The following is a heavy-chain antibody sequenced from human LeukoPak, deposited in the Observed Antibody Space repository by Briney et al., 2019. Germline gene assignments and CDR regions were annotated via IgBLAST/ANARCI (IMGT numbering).Heavy chain of an antibody. Sequence: PGGSLRLSCAASGFTFSSYGVHWVRQAPGKGLEWVAFIRYDGSNKYYADSVKGRFTISRDNSKNTLYLQMNSLRAEDTAVYYCAKDPCGSCYEANWFDPWGQGTLVTVSS. CDR2: IRYDGSNK. CDR3: AKDPCGSCYEANWFDP. J-gene: IGHJ5*02. CDR1: GFTFSSYG. D-gene: IGHD2-15*01. V-gene: IGHV3-30*02.